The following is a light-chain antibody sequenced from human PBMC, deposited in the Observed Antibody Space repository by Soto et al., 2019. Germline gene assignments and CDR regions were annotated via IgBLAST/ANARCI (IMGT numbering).Light chain of an antibody. V-gene: IGKV3-15*01. Sequence: EIVMTQSPATLSVSPGEGATLSSWASQSVRSDLAWYQHKPGLAPSLLIYGVSTRSTGIPVRFSGSGSGTEFTLYISSLQSEDSAIYYCQHYHNLPLTCGGGTKVDIK. CDR3: QHYHNLPLT. CDR2: GVS. J-gene: IGKJ4*01. CDR1: QSVRSD.